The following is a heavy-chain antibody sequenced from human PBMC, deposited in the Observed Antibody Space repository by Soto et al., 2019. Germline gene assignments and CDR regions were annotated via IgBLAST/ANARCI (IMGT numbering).Heavy chain of an antibody. V-gene: IGHV3-30*03. Sequence: SMRLACAASGFTFSSYGMHWVRQAPGYGLELVAVISYDGSNKYYADSVKGRFTISRDNSKNTLYLQMNSLRAEDTAVYYCARSGEAVARTASYYYYGMDVWGQGTTVTVSS. D-gene: IGHD6-19*01. CDR2: ISYDGSNK. CDR3: ARSGEAVARTASYYYYGMDV. CDR1: GFTFSSYG. J-gene: IGHJ6*02.